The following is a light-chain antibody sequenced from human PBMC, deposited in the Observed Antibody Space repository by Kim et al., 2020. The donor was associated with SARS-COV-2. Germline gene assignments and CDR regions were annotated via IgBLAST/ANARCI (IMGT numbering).Light chain of an antibody. J-gene: IGKJ1*01. V-gene: IGKV3-20*01. CDR1: QSVSSSS. CDR3: QQYGSSPKT. CDR2: GTS. Sequence: EIVLTQSPGTLSLSPGERATLSCRASQSVSSSSLAWFQHIPGQAPRLLIYGTSSRATGIPDRFSGSGSGTDFTLTISRLEPEDFAVYYCQQYGSSPKTFGQGTKVDIK.